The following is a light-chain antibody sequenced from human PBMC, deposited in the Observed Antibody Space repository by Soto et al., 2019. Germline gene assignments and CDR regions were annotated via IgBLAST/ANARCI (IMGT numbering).Light chain of an antibody. CDR2: GAS. V-gene: IGKV3-20*01. J-gene: IGKJ5*01. CDR3: QQYGYSPIT. CDR1: QSVSSSY. Sequence: ESLLAHSACTLSLSPGGRATLSCRASQSVSSSYLAWYQQKPGQAPRLLIYGASSRATGVPDKFSGSGSGTDFTLTIDGLEPEDFAVYYCQQYGYSPITFGQGTRLEI.